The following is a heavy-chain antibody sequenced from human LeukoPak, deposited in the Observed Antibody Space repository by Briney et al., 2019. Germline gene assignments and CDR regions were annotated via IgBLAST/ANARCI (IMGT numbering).Heavy chain of an antibody. D-gene: IGHD3-9*01. J-gene: IGHJ4*02. CDR1: GGSISSGSYY. CDR3: ARLADYYDILTGYYTQYYFDY. V-gene: IGHV4-39*07. Sequence: TSQTLSLTCTVSGGSISSGSYYWGWIRQPPGKGLEWIGSIYHSGSTYYNPSLKSRVTISVDTSKNQFSLKLSSVTAADTAVYYCARLADYYDILTGYYTQYYFDYWGQGTLVTVSS. CDR2: IYHSGST.